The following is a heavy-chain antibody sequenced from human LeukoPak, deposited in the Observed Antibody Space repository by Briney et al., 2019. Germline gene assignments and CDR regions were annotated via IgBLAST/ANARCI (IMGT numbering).Heavy chain of an antibody. Sequence: GGSLRLSCAASGFTFTSYAMSWVRQAPGKGLEWVGRIKSKAEGGTTDYAAPVKGRFTISRDDSKNTVYLQMNSLKTEDTAVYYCTTKYQFWSGYRDYWGQGTLVTVSS. J-gene: IGHJ4*02. CDR3: TTKYQFWSGYRDY. CDR2: IKSKAEGGTT. D-gene: IGHD3-3*01. CDR1: GFTFTSYA. V-gene: IGHV3-15*01.